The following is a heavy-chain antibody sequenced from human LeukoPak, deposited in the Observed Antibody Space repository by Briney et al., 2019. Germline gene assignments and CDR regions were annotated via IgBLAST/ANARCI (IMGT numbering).Heavy chain of an antibody. CDR2: IYTSGST. D-gene: IGHD3-9*01. CDR3: ARGDYDILTGYSAAY. CDR1: GGSINSYY. Sequence: SETLSLTCTVSGGSINSYYCSWIRQPAGKGLEWIGRIYTSGSTNYKPSLKSRVTISVDTSKNQFFLKLSSVTAADTAVYYCARGDYDILTGYSAAYWGQGTLVTVSS. J-gene: IGHJ4*02. V-gene: IGHV4-4*07.